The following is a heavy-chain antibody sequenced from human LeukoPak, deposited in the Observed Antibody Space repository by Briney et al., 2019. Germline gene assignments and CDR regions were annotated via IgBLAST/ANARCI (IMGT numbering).Heavy chain of an antibody. CDR2: SSGSGRDA. Sequence: GGSLRLSCAASGFTFSTSDMSWVRQAPGKGLEWVSASSGSGRDAYYADSVKGRFTISRDNSKNTVYLQMNSLRAEDTAVYYCAKDALSQYDSTGSFDYWGQGTLVTVPS. V-gene: IGHV3-23*01. D-gene: IGHD3-22*01. CDR3: AKDALSQYDSTGSFDY. J-gene: IGHJ4*02. CDR1: GFTFSTSD.